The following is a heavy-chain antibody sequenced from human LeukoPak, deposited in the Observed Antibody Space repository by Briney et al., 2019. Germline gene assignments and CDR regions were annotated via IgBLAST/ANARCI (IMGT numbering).Heavy chain of an antibody. V-gene: IGHV6-1*01. CDR3: ARDETGDLYFDY. Sequence: SQTLSLTCAISGDSVSSNSAAWTWISQSPSRGLEWLVRTFYRSKWYNDFAVSVKSRITINPDTSKNQFSLQLNSVTPEDTAVYYCARDETGDLYFDYWGQGTLVTVSS. CDR2: TFYRSKWYN. J-gene: IGHJ4*02. D-gene: IGHD3-16*01. CDR1: GDSVSSNSAA.